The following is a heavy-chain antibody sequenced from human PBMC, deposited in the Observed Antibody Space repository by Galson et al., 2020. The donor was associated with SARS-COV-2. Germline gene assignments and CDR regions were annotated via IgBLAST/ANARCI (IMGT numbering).Heavy chain of an antibody. CDR2: INPNSGGT. D-gene: IGHD2-2*01. V-gene: IGHV1-2*02. CDR1: GFTFTDYY. J-gene: IGHJ4*02. CDR3: ARDRISAPDEFDY. Sequence: ASVKVSCKAFGFTFTDYYIHWVRQAPGQGLEWMGWINPNSGGTNYAQKFQGRVTMTGDTSIYTAYMEVTSLRSDDTAVYYCARDRISAPDEFDYWGQGTLVTVAS.